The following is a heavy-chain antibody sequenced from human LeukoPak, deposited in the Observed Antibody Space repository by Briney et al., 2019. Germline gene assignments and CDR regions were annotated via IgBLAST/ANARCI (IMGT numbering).Heavy chain of an antibody. CDR1: GYSFTNYD. CDR3: ARGQRGYSYGYEYNWFDP. V-gene: IGHV1-8*03. Sequence: ASVKVSCKASGYSFTNYDINWVRQATGQGLEWMGWMNPNSGNTGYAQKFQGRVTITRNTSISTAYMELSSLRSEDTAVYYCARGQRGYSYGYEYNWFDPWGQGTLVTVSS. D-gene: IGHD5-18*01. J-gene: IGHJ5*02. CDR2: MNPNSGNT.